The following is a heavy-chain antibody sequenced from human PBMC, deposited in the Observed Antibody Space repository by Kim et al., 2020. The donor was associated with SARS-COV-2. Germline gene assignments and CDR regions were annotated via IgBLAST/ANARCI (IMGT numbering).Heavy chain of an antibody. CDR3: ARGVTAGVDI. CDR1: GYNFTSFE. Sequence: ASVNVSCKASGYNFTSFEINWVRQATGQGLEWMGRMSPNRLNTGSAQKFQGRVTMSTDISITTAYMELSSLTSEDTAVYYCARGVTAGVDIWGQGTRVTV. CDR2: MSPNRLNT. V-gene: IGHV1-8*01. J-gene: IGHJ3*02. D-gene: IGHD2-21*02.